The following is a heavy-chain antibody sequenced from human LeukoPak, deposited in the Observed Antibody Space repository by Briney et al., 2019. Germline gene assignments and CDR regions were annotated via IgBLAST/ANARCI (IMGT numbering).Heavy chain of an antibody. CDR1: GGSISSYY. Sequence: PSETLSLTCTVSGGSISSYYWSWIRQPAGEGLEWIGHIYTSGNTNYNPSLKSRVTISVDTSKNQSSLKLRSVTAADTAVYYCASTGPPITIFGVVDWFDPWGQGTLVTVSS. J-gene: IGHJ5*02. CDR3: ASTGPPITIFGVVDWFDP. V-gene: IGHV4-4*07. CDR2: IYTSGNT. D-gene: IGHD3-3*01.